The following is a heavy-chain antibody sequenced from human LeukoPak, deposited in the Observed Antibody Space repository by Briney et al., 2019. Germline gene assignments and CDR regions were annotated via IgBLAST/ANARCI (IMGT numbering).Heavy chain of an antibody. V-gene: IGHV3-9*03. CDR3: AKGAYGSGSYYLFDY. CDR2: ISWNSGSI. D-gene: IGHD3-10*01. CDR1: GFTLDDYA. J-gene: IGHJ4*02. Sequence: GRSLRLSCAASGFTLDDYAMHWVRQAPGKGLEWVSGISWNSGSIGYADSEKGRFTISRDNAKNSLYLQMNSLRAEDMALYYCAKGAYGSGSYYLFDYWGQGTLVTVSS.